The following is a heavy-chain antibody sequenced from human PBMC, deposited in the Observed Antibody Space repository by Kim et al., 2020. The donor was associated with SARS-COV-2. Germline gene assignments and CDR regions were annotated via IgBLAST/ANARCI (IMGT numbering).Heavy chain of an antibody. D-gene: IGHD2-2*01. V-gene: IGHV3-30*04. J-gene: IGHJ5*02. CDR3: AREVVVVPAAKRNNWFDP. Sequence: GGSLRLSCAASGFTFSSYAMHWVRQAPGKGLEWVAVISYDGSNKYYADSVKGRFTISRDNSKNTLYLQMNSLRAEDTAVYYCAREVVVVPAAKRNNWFDPWGQGTLVTVSS. CDR1: GFTFSSYA. CDR2: ISYDGSNK.